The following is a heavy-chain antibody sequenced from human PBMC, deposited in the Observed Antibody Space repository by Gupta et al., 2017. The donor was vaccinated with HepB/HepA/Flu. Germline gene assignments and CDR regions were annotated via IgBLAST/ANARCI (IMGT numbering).Heavy chain of an antibody. Sequence: QVQLVESGRGVVQPGTFLRLSCAASGFPFSSYGMHWVRQAPGKGLEWVAVVSYDGSHQYYADSVKGRFTISRDNSKNTLDLQMSSLRAEDTAVYYCAKENSGFDYWGQGTLVTVSS. J-gene: IGHJ4*02. V-gene: IGHV3-30*18. D-gene: IGHD2-8*02. CDR3: AKENSGFDY. CDR2: VSYDGSHQ. CDR1: GFPFSSYG.